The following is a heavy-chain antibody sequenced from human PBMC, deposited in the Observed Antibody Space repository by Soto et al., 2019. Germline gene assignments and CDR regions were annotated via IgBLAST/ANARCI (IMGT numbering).Heavy chain of an antibody. V-gene: IGHV3-23*01. Sequence: GGSLRLSCAAPGFTFSSYAMSWVRQAPGKGLEWVSSIRGSGGDTYYADSMKGRFTISRDNSKNTLYLQMNSLTAEDTAMYYCAKNSENFGDSRYDSWGQGTLVTVS. CDR2: IRGSGGDT. CDR3: AKNSENFGDSRYDS. D-gene: IGHD4-17*01. CDR1: GFTFSSYA. J-gene: IGHJ4*02.